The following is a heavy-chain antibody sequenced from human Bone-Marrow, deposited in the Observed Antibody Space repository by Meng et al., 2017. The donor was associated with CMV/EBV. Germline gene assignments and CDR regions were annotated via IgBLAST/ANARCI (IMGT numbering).Heavy chain of an antibody. V-gene: IGHV4-34*01. CDR2: INHSGST. Sequence: QVQLQQGGAGLLKPSETLSLTCAVYGGSFSGYYWSWIRQSPGKGLEWIGEINHSGSTNYNPSLKSRVTISVDTSKNQFSLKLSSVTAADTAVYYCARAQAVAGRFCVYWGQGTLVTVSS. CDR1: GGSFSGYY. CDR3: ARAQAVAGRFCVY. J-gene: IGHJ4*02. D-gene: IGHD6-19*01.